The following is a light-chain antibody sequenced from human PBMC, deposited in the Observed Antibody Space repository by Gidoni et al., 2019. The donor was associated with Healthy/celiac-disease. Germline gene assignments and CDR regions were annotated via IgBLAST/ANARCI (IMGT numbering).Light chain of an antibody. J-gene: IGKJ1*01. CDR2: WAS. Sequence: DIVMTQSPDSLAVSLGERATINCKSSQSVLYSSNNKNYLAWYQQKPGQPPKLLIYWASTRESGVPDRFSGSGSGTDLTLTISSLQAEDVAVYYCQQYYSTPVTFXQXTKVEIK. CDR1: QSVLYSSNNKNY. CDR3: QQYYSTPVT. V-gene: IGKV4-1*01.